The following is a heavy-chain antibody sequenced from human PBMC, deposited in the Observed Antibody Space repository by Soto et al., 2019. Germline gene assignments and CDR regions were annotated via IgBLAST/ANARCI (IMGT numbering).Heavy chain of an antibody. D-gene: IGHD6-13*01. Sequence: SVTLCLTCTVSGGSISSYYWRWIRQPPGKGLEWIGYIYYSGSTNYNPSLKSRVTISVDTSKNQFSLKLSSVTAADTAVYYCARARYSRDWFDPWGQGTLVTVSS. CDR2: IYYSGST. J-gene: IGHJ5*02. V-gene: IGHV4-59*01. CDR3: ARARYSRDWFDP. CDR1: GGSISSYY.